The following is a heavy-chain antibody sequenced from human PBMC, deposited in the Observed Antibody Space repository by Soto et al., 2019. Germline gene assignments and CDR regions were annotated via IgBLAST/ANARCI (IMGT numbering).Heavy chain of an antibody. D-gene: IGHD1-26*01. CDR3: ARESRVGATHFDY. J-gene: IGHJ4*02. Sequence: QVQLVESGGGVVQPGRSLRLSCAASGFTFSSYGMHWVRQAPGKGLEWVAVIWYDGSNKDYADSVKGRFTISRDNSKNTLYLQMNCLRPEDTAVYYCARESRVGATHFDYWGQGTLVTVSS. CDR2: IWYDGSNK. CDR1: GFTFSSYG. V-gene: IGHV3-33*01.